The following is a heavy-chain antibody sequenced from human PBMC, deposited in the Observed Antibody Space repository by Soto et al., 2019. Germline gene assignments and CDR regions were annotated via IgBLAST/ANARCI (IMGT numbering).Heavy chain of an antibody. CDR2: IIPIFGTA. CDR1: GGTFSSYA. D-gene: IGHD4-17*01. CDR3: ARDGDYGDSFDY. Sequence: SVKVSCKASGGTFSSYAISWVRQAPGQGLEWMGGIIPIFGTANYAQKFQGRVTITAYESTSTAYMELSSLRFEDTAVYYCARDGDYGDSFDYWGQGTLVTVSS. V-gene: IGHV1-69*13. J-gene: IGHJ4*02.